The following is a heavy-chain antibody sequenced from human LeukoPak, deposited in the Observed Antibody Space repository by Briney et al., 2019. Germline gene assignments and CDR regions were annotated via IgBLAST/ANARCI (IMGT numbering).Heavy chain of an antibody. V-gene: IGHV4-61*02. CDR2: MYTGGST. J-gene: IGHJ4*02. CDR1: GDSISSDNYY. D-gene: IGHD3-22*01. CDR3: ARGNYYDSNAYYFDY. Sequence: KPSETLSLTCTVSGDSISSDNYYWSWIRQPAGKGLEWIGRMYTGGSTNYNPSLKSRVTISVDTSKNQFSLKLSSVTAADTAVYYCARGNYYDSNAYYFDYWGQGTLVTVSS.